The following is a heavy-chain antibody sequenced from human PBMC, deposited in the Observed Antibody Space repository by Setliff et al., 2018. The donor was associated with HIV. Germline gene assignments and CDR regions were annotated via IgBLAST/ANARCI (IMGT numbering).Heavy chain of an antibody. CDR1: GFSLSTSGVG. D-gene: IGHD2-2*01. CDR3: AHSYCSSTSCYPHYYYYMDV. V-gene: IGHV2-5*02. CDR2: IYWDDDK. J-gene: IGHJ6*03. Sequence: SGPTLVNPTQTLILTCTFSGFSLSTSGVGVGWIRQPPGKALEWLALIYWDDDKRYSPSLESRLTITKDTSKNQVVLTMTNMDPVDTATYYCAHSYCSSTSCYPHYYYYMDVWGKGTTVTVSS.